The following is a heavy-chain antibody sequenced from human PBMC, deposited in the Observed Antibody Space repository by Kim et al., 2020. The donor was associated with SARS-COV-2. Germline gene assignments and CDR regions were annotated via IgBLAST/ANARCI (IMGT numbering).Heavy chain of an antibody. D-gene: IGHD3-22*01. CDR3: ARDTEDAMIVGGGYFQH. J-gene: IGHJ1*01. CDR1: GGTFSSYA. CDR2: IIPIFGTA. V-gene: IGHV1-69*13. Sequence: SVKVSCKASGGTFSSYAISWVRQAPGQGLEWMGGIIPIFGTANYAQKFQGRVTITADESTSTAYMELSSLRSEDTAVYYCARDTEDAMIVGGGYFQHWGQGTLVTVSS.